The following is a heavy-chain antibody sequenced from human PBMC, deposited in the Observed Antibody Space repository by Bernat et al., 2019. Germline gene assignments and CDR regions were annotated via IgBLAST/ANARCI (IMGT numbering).Heavy chain of an antibody. CDR1: GYTFTSYC. V-gene: IGHV1-46*01. CDR3: ARAAAAGIRWKKINWFDP. CDR2: INPSGGST. Sequence: LVQSGAEVKKPGASVKVSCKASGYTFTSYCMHWVRQAPGQGLEWMGIINPSGGSTSYAQKFQGRVTMTRDTSTSTVYMELSSLRSEDTAVYYCARAAAAGIRWKKINWFDPWGQGTLVTVSS. J-gene: IGHJ5*02. D-gene: IGHD6-13*01.